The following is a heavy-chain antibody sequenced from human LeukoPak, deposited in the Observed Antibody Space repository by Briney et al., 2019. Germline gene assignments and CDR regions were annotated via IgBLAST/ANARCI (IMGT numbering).Heavy chain of an antibody. V-gene: IGHV3-30*02. D-gene: IGHD2-8*01. CDR3: AKEYCTNGVCYTGTHDY. J-gene: IGHJ4*02. CDR2: IRYDGSNK. CDR1: GFTFSSYA. Sequence: PGGSLRLSCAASGFTFSSYAMSWVRQAPGKGLEWVAFIRYDGSNKYYADSVKGRFTISRDNSKNTLYLQMNSLRAEDTAVYYCAKEYCTNGVCYTGTHDYWGQGTLVTVSS.